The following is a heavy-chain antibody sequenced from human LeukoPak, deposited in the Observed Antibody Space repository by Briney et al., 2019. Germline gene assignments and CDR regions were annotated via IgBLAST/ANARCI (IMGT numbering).Heavy chain of an antibody. CDR3: AKDSSTWGNLAGHFDS. D-gene: IGHD6-13*01. CDR1: GGSISSYY. Sequence: SETLSLTCTVSGGSISSYYWSWIRQPAGKGLEWIGRIYSSGSTNYNPSLKSRVTMSVDTSKNQFSLKLSSVTAADTAVYYCAKDSSTWGNLAGHFDSWGQGTLVTVSS. V-gene: IGHV4-4*07. CDR2: IYSSGST. J-gene: IGHJ4*02.